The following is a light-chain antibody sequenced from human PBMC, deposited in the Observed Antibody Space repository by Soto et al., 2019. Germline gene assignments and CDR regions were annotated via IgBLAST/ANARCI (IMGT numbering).Light chain of an antibody. V-gene: IGKV1-5*03. J-gene: IGKJ1*01. CDR3: QQYDSYSWT. Sequence: DIQMTQSPSTLSASVGDRVTITCRASQIINSWLAWFQQKPGKAPKLLIYKASSLESGVPSRFSGSGSGTGFTLTISSLQPDDFATYYCQQYDSYSWTFGQGTKVDIK. CDR1: QIINSW. CDR2: KAS.